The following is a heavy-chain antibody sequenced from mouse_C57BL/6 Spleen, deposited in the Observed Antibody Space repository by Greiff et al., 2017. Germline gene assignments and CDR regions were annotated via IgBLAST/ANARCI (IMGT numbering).Heavy chain of an antibody. J-gene: IGHJ3*01. D-gene: IGHD1-1*01. CDR1: GYSITSGYD. V-gene: IGHV3-1*01. CDR2: ISYSGST. CDR3: ARGGYGSTWFAY. Sequence: EVHLVESGPGMVKPSQSLSLTCTVTGYSITSGYDWHWIRHFPGNKLEWMGYISYSGSTNYNPSLKSRISITHDTSKNHFFLKLNSVTTEDTATYYCARGGYGSTWFAYWGQGTLVTVSA.